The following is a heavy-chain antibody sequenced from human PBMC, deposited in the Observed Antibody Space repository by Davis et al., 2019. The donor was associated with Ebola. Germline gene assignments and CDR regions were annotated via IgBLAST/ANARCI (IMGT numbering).Heavy chain of an antibody. V-gene: IGHV3-30-3*01. J-gene: IGHJ6*02. CDR1: GFTFSSYA. CDR3: ARDFGGPANYDILTGYYRGYYYYGMDV. D-gene: IGHD3-9*01. CDR2: ISYDGSNK. Sequence: GESLKISCAASGFTFSSYAMHWVRQAPGKGLEWVAVISYDGSNKYYADSVKGRFTISRDNSKNTLYLQMNSLRAEDTAVYYCARDFGGPANYDILTGYYRGYYYYGMDVWGQGTTVTVSS.